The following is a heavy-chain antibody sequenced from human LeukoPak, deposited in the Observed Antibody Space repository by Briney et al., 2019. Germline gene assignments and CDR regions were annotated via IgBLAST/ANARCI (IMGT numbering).Heavy chain of an antibody. CDR3: ARGSGCSSTSCYELDYYYYYMDV. J-gene: IGHJ6*03. CDR1: GFTFSSYS. D-gene: IGHD2-2*01. V-gene: IGHV3-21*01. CDR2: ISSSSSYI. Sequence: GGSLRLSCAASGFTFSSYSMNWVRQAPGKGLEWVSSISSSSSYICYADSVKGRFTISRDNAKNSLYLQMNSLRAEDTAVYYCARGSGCSSTSCYELDYYYYYMDVWGKGTTVTVSS.